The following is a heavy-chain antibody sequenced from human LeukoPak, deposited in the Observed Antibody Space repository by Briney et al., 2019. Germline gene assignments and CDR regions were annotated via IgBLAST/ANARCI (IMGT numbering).Heavy chain of an antibody. CDR1: GFTFNNYG. D-gene: IGHD4-11*01. J-gene: IGHJ4*02. V-gene: IGHV3-30*02. CDR2: IRSHGSYQ. Sequence: GGSLRLSCATSGFTFNNYGMHWVRQAPGKGLEWLAFIRSHGSYQYYADSVKGRFTVSRDNSKSTLSLQMNSLRVEDTAVYYCAKDRNYNFPYYLDSWGQGILVTVSA. CDR3: AKDRNYNFPYYLDS.